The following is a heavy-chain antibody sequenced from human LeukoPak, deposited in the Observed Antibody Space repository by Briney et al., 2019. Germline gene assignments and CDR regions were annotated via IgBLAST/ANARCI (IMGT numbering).Heavy chain of an antibody. V-gene: IGHV4-59*08. J-gene: IGHJ4*02. CDR3: ARRAVTGDPYYLDY. D-gene: IGHD4-11*01. Sequence: SETLSLTCTVSDASFNRYHCSWIRQPPGKGLEWIGYVHYSGSTNYNPSLKSRITMSVDTPKNLCSLKLRSVTAADTAVYFCARRAVTGDPYYLDYWGQGTLVTVSS. CDR2: VHYSGST. CDR1: DASFNRYH.